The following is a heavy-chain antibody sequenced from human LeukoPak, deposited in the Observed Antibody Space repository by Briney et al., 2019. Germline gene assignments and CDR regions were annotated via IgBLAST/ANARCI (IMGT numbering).Heavy chain of an antibody. Sequence: AGGSLRLSCAASGFTFSSYAMSWVRQAPGKGLEWVSAISGSGGSTYYADSVKGRFTISRDNSKNMLYLQMNSLRAEDTAVYYCGGWATSYGYTYYFDYWGQGTLVTVSS. D-gene: IGHD5-12*01. CDR3: GGWATSYGYTYYFDY. J-gene: IGHJ4*02. CDR1: GFTFSSYA. V-gene: IGHV3-23*01. CDR2: ISGSGGST.